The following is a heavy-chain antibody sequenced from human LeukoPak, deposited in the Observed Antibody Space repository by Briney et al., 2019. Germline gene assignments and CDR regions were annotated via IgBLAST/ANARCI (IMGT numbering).Heavy chain of an antibody. CDR2: IKQDGSEK. V-gene: IGHV3-7*01. CDR1: GFTFSSYW. CDR3: ARDSFYSSGWEIDY. J-gene: IGHJ4*02. Sequence: GGSLRLSXAASGFTFSSYWMSWVRQAPGKGLEWVANIKQDGSEKYYVDAVKGRFTTSRDNAKNSLYLQMNSLRAEDTAVYYCARDSFYSSGWEIDYWGQGTLVTVSS. D-gene: IGHD6-19*01.